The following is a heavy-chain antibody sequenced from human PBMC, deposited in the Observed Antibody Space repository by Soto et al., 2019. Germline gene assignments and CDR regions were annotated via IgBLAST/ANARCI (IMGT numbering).Heavy chain of an antibody. V-gene: IGHV3-23*01. J-gene: IGHJ5*02. Sequence: GGSLRLSCAASGFTFSSYAMSWVRQAPGQGLEWVSAISGSGSNLYYADSVKGRFTISRDNAKNTLYLQMNSLRAEDTAVYYCAREIQYYDSSGSLWPWGQGTLVTVSS. CDR1: GFTFSSYA. CDR3: AREIQYYDSSGSLWP. CDR2: ISGSGSNL. D-gene: IGHD3-22*01.